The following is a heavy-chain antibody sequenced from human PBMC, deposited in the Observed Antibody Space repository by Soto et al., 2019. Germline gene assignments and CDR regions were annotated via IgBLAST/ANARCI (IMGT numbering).Heavy chain of an antibody. Sequence: ASVKVSCKASGYTFTGYYMHWVRQAPGQRLERMGWINPYSGDTNYAQKLQGRVTMTTDTSTSTAYMELRSLRSDDTAVYYCARDSLRMIVVVPAAMPLDVWGQGTTVTVSS. CDR2: INPYSGDT. J-gene: IGHJ6*02. D-gene: IGHD2-2*01. CDR1: GYTFTGYY. V-gene: IGHV1-18*04. CDR3: ARDSLRMIVVVPAAMPLDV.